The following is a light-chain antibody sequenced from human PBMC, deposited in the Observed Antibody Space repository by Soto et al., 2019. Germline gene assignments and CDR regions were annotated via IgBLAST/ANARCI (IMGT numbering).Light chain of an antibody. CDR2: AAS. J-gene: IGKJ5*01. CDR1: QSISSY. V-gene: IGKV1-39*01. Sequence: DIQMTESPSSLSASVGERVTITCRASQSISSYLNWYQQKPGKAPKLLIYAASSLQSGVPSRFSGSGSGTDFTLTISSLQPEDFATYYCQQSYSTPSITLGQGTRLEIK. CDR3: QQSYSTPSIT.